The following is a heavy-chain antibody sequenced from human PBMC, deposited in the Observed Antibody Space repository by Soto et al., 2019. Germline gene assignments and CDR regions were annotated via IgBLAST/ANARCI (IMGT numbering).Heavy chain of an antibody. Sequence: PGLPLRVRWTVAWGTCGDYSMRWVRQAPGKVLESISTILADYKTYYTDSVRGRFTISRDNSKNTLYLEMNSLRAEDTAVYYCARRTNGYFAYWGQGALVTVSS. CDR1: WGTCGDYS. D-gene: IGHD2-8*01. J-gene: IGHJ4*02. CDR2: ILADYKT. CDR3: ARRTNGYFAY. V-gene: IGHV3-23*01.